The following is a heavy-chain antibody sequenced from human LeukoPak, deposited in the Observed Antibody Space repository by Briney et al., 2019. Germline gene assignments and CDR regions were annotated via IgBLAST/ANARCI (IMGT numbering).Heavy chain of an antibody. D-gene: IGHD5-18*01. Sequence: ASVKVSCKASGYTFTGYYMHWVRQAPGQGLEWMGWINPNSGGTNYAQKFQGRVTMTRDTSISTAYMELSRLRSDDTAVYYCARGPVYSYGYCDADYWGQGTLVTVSS. V-gene: IGHV1-2*02. J-gene: IGHJ4*02. CDR1: GYTFTGYY. CDR2: INPNSGGT. CDR3: ARGPVYSYGYCDADY.